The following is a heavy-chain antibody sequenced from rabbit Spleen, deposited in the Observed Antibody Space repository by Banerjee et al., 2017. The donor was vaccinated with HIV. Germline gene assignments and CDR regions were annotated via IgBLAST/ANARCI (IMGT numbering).Heavy chain of an antibody. D-gene: IGHD3-1*01. CDR1: GFSFGTNVY. V-gene: IGHV1S45*01. J-gene: IGHJ4*01. CDR3: ARDLASVVGWNFNL. CDR2: INAVTGKA. Sequence: QEQLVESGGDLVKPGASLTLTCTASGFSFGTNVYMSWVRQAPGKGLEWIACINAVTGKAVYASWAKGRFTISKTSSTTVTLQMTSLTAADTATYFCARDLASVVGWNFNLWGQGTLVTVS.